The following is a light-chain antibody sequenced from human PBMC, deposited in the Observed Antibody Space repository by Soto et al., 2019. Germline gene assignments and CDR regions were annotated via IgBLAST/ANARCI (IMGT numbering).Light chain of an antibody. J-gene: IGKJ5*01. CDR1: QSIRNY. CDR3: QQYDTWPPIS. Sequence: EIVMTQSPATLSVSAGESATLSCRASQSIRNYLAWYQQIPGQAPRLLIYAADSRATCVTGRFTASGSGTVFTLTISSLQPEDSGVYYCQQYDTWPPISFGQGTRLEIK. V-gene: IGKV3-15*01. CDR2: AAD.